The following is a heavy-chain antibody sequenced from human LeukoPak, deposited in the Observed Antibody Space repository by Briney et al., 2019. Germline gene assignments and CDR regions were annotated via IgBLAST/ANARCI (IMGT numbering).Heavy chain of an antibody. Sequence: GGSLRLSCAASGFTFSSYSMNWVRQAPGKGLEWVSSISSSSSYIYYADSVKGRFTISRDNAKNSLYLQMNSLRAEETAVYYCARDGGYYYDSSGYYYRYWGQGTLVTVSS. CDR1: GFTFSSYS. V-gene: IGHV3-21*01. J-gene: IGHJ4*02. CDR2: ISSSSSYI. D-gene: IGHD3-22*01. CDR3: ARDGGYYYDSSGYYYRY.